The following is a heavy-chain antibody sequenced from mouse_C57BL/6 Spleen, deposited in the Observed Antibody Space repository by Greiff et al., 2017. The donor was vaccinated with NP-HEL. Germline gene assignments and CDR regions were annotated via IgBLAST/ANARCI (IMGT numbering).Heavy chain of an antibody. CDR3: TYYYGTLLYYFDY. V-gene: IGHV6-3*01. CDR2: IRLKSDNYAT. CDR1: GFTFSNYW. D-gene: IGHD1-1*01. J-gene: IGHJ2*01. Sequence: EVMLVESGGGLVQPGGSMKLSCVASGFTFSNYWMNWVRQSPEKGLEWVAQIRLKSDNYATHYAESVKGRFTISRDDSKSSVYLQMNNLRAEDTGIYYCTYYYGTLLYYFDYWGQGTTLTVSS.